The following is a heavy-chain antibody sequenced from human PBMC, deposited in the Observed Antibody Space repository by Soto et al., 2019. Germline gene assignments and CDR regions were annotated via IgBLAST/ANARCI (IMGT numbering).Heavy chain of an antibody. CDR2: ITAYNGNT. Sequence: QVQLVQSGADVKKPGASVKVSCKAPGYTFTSSGISWVRQAPGQGLEWMGWITAYNGNTNYAQKLQGRVTMTTDTHKGTAYMELRGLRYADPAVYYGARGCRGGSCSFGYWGQGTLVTVSS. D-gene: IGHD2-15*01. CDR3: ARGCRGGSCSFGY. CDR1: GYTFTSSG. J-gene: IGHJ4*02. V-gene: IGHV1-18*01.